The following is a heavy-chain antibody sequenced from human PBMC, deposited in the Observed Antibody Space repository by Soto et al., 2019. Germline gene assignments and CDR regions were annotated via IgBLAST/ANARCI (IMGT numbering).Heavy chain of an antibody. CDR3: AKDPGFSY. J-gene: IGHJ4*02. D-gene: IGHD3-3*01. V-gene: IGHV3-23*01. Sequence: EVQLLESGGGLVQPGGSLRLSCAASGFTFSTYAMNWVRQAPGKGLAWVSSISGSGGGTYYADSVKGRFTVSRDNSKKTRYLQLNSLRVEDTAVYYCAKDPGFSYWGQGTLVTVS. CDR1: GFTFSTYA. CDR2: ISGSGGGT.